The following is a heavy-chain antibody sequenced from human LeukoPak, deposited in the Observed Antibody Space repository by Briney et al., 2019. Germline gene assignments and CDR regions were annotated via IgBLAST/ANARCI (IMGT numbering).Heavy chain of an antibody. V-gene: IGHV4-34*01. CDR1: GGSFSSYY. CDR3: ARNFPYSKLDY. Sequence: PSETLSLTCAVSGGSFSSYYWSWIRQPPRKELEGMGEIDHRGSTNYNTPLKSRVTISVDTPKSQFSLQLSSVTAADTAVYYCARNFPYSKLDYWGQGTLVTVSS. J-gene: IGHJ4*02. D-gene: IGHD6-13*01. CDR2: IDHRGST.